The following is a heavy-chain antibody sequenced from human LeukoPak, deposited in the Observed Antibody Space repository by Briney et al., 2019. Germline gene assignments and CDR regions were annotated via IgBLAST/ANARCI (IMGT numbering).Heavy chain of an antibody. Sequence: ASVKVSCKASGYTFTSYDINWVRQAPGQGLEWMGWMNPNSGGTNNAQKFQGRVTMTRDTSISTAYMELSGLRSDDTAVYYCARAYDSSGYIPDYWGQGTLVTVSS. J-gene: IGHJ4*02. CDR1: GYTFTSYD. CDR3: ARAYDSSGYIPDY. D-gene: IGHD3-22*01. CDR2: MNPNSGGT. V-gene: IGHV1-2*02.